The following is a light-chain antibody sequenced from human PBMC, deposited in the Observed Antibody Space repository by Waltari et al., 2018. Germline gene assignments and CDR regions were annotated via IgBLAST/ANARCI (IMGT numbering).Light chain of an antibody. J-gene: IGLJ3*02. Sequence: QSALTQPASVSGPLGQSIPISCTGTSSDLVSWYQQHPDKATKFMIFEVSKRPSGVSNRCSGAKSGNTASRTISGLQAEDEADYYCCSYVGSGTWVFGGGTKLTVL. CDR1: SSDL. V-gene: IGLV2-23*02. CDR3: CSYVGSGTWV. CDR2: EVS.